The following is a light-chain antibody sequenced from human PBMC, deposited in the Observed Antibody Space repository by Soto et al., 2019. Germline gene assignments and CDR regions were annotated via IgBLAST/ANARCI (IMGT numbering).Light chain of an antibody. CDR2: DVS. Sequence: QSALTQPRSVSGSPEQSVTMSCTGTSSDIGGYNYVSWYQQHPGKAPKLIIYDVSRRPSGVPDRFSGSKSGNTASLTISGLQAEDDAYYFCCSYAGIYSGVFGEGTKLTVL. J-gene: IGLJ2*01. CDR3: CSYAGIYSGV. CDR1: SSDIGGYNY. V-gene: IGLV2-11*01.